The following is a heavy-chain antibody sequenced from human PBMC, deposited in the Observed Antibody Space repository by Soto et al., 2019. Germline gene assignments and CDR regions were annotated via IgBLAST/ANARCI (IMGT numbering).Heavy chain of an antibody. D-gene: IGHD2-2*01. CDR2: IIPILGIA. V-gene: IGHV1-69*08. CDR3: AREEEAYCSSTSCPGGAFDI. J-gene: IGHJ3*02. Sequence: QVQLVQSGAEVKKPGSSVKVSCKASGGTFSSYTISWVRQAPGQGLEWMGRIIPILGIANYAQKFQGRVTITADKSTSTAYMELSSLRSEDTAVYSCAREEEAYCSSTSCPGGAFDIWGQGTMVTVSS. CDR1: GGTFSSYT.